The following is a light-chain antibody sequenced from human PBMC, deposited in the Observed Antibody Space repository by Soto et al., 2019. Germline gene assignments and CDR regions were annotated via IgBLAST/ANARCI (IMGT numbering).Light chain of an antibody. CDR2: EGT. CDR3: CSYAGSATLGV. J-gene: IGLJ3*02. CDR1: TNDVGTYNL. Sequence: QSALTQPASVSGPPGQSITISCTGTTNDVGTYNLVSWYQQHPGRAPKLIIYEGTKRPSGVSDRFSGSKSGNTASLTISGLQADDEAAYYCCSYAGSATLGVFGGGTKLTVL. V-gene: IGLV2-23*01.